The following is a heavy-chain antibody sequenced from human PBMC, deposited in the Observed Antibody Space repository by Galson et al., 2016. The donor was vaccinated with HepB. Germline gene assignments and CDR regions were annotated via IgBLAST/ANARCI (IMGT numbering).Heavy chain of an antibody. J-gene: IGHJ4*02. D-gene: IGHD3-16*01. CDR3: ARYWGPYD. CDR1: GFSFSNYG. CDR2: IWYDGRTK. Sequence: SLRLSCAASGFSFSNYGMHWVRQAPGKGLEWVAIIWYDGRTKYYADSVKGRFTISRDNAKNSLYLQMNSLRAEDTAVYYCARYWGPYDWGQGTLVTVSS. V-gene: IGHV3-33*01.